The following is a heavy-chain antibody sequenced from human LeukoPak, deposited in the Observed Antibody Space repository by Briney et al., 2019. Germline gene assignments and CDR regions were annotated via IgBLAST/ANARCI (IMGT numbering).Heavy chain of an antibody. CDR2: IWYDGTNK. Sequence: GSLRLSCAASGFTFSTYGMHWVRQAPGKGLEWVALIWYDGTNKYYADSVKGRFTISRDNSKNTLYLQMNSLRADDTAVYYCARAPIYGSGSYSSFDWFDPWGQGTLVTVSS. CDR1: GFTFSTYG. CDR3: ARAPIYGSGSYSSFDWFDP. D-gene: IGHD3-10*01. J-gene: IGHJ5*02. V-gene: IGHV3-33*01.